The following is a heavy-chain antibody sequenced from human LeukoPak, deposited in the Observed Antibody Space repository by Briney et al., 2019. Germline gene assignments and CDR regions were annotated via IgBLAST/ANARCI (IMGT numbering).Heavy chain of an antibody. D-gene: IGHD3-3*01. V-gene: IGHV4-39*01. J-gene: IGHJ6*03. Sequence: SETLSLTCTVSGGSISSSSYYWGWIRQPPGKGLEWIGSIYYSGSTYYNPSLKSRVTISVDTSKNQFSLKLSSVTAADTAVYYCARQGPWYYDFWSGYCYMDVWGKGTTVTVSS. CDR1: GGSISSSSYY. CDR3: ARQGPWYYDFWSGYCYMDV. CDR2: IYYSGST.